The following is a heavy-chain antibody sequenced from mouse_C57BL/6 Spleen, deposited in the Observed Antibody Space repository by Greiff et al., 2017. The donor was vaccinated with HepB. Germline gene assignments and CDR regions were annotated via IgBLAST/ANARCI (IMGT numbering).Heavy chain of an antibody. D-gene: IGHD1-1*01. CDR2: INYDGSST. J-gene: IGHJ4*01. CDR3: ARDRGLLRYPYAMDY. CDR1: GFTFSDYY. V-gene: IGHV5-16*01. Sequence: DVKLVESEGGLVQPGSSMKLSCTASGFTFSDYYMAWVRQVPEKGLEWVANINYDGSSTYYLDSLKSRFIISRDNAKNILYLQMSSLKSEDTATYYCARDRGLLRYPYAMDYWGQGTSVTVSS.